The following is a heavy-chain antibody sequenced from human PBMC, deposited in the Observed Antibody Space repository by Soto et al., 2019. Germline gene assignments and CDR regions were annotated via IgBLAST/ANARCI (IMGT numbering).Heavy chain of an antibody. Sequence: SETLSLTCAAYGGTFSGYYWTWIRQPPGKWPEWIGEINHSGTINFNPSVKGRLTISLDTSKKHFSLKLSSVTDADTAAYYCARADRTLVTSYSLDVWGQGTTVTVSS. CDR2: INHSGTI. CDR1: GGTFSGYY. V-gene: IGHV4-34*01. D-gene: IGHD2-21*02. J-gene: IGHJ6*02. CDR3: ARADRTLVTSYSLDV.